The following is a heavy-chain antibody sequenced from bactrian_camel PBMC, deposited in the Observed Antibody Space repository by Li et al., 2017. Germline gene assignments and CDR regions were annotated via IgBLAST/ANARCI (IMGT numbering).Heavy chain of an antibody. CDR3: VRATLGYSDGEGFGC. Sequence: QLVESGGGSVQAGGSLRLSCAASGFAVSVSSMYWFRQAPGKGIEWISIMYGTDGKTSYGDSVKGRFTTSRDNAKNTVYLQMSSLKPEDTAVFYCVRATLGYSDGEGFGCWGQGTQVTVS. J-gene: IGHJ6*01. V-gene: IGHV3S25*01. D-gene: IGHD4*01. CDR2: MYGTDGKT. CDR1: GFAVSVSS.